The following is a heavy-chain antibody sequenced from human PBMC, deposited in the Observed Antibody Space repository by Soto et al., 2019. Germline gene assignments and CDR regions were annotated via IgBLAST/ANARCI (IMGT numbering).Heavy chain of an antibody. V-gene: IGHV3-48*03. Sequence: EMQLVESGGGLVQPGGSLRLSCAASGFTFSNYEFNWVRQAPGKGLEWVSYISSNGRTLYYADSLTGRFTNSRDDASNSLYLQMNSLRADDTAVYYCAREGLGRRIIPPYYHDGMDVWGYGTAVIVSS. CDR2: ISSNGRTL. CDR1: GFTFSNYE. CDR3: AREGLGRRIIPPYYHDGMDV. J-gene: IGHJ6*04. D-gene: IGHD3-3*01.